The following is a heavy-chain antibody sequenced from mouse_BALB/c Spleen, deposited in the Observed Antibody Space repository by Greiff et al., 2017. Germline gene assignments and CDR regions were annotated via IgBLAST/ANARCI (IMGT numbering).Heavy chain of an antibody. J-gene: IGHJ2*01. V-gene: IGHV5-12-2*01. CDR1: GFTFSSYT. CDR2: ISNGGGST. CDR3: ARRGYYFDY. Sequence: EVKVVESGGGLVQPGGSLKLSCAASGFTFSSYTMSWVRQTPEKRLEWVAYISNGGGSTYYPDTVKGRFTISRDIAKNTLYLQMSSLKSEDTAMYYCARRGYYFDYWGQGTTLTVSS.